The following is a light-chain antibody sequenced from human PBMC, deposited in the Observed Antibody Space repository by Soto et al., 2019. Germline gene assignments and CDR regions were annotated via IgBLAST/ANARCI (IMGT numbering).Light chain of an antibody. Sequence: DIQMTQSPSTLFASAGDRVPITCRASQSVRSYLASYQQKPGKDTNLLIFGASSLERGVPSRFSGSGSGTELTLTISGLQPDDFASEYCQQYCTYPRAFGQGTKVE. CDR3: QQYCTYPRA. CDR2: GAS. CDR1: QSVRSY. J-gene: IGKJ1*01. V-gene: IGKV1-5*01.